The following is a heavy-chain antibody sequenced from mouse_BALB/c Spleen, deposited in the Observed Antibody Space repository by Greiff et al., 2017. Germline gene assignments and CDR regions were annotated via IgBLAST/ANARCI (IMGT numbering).Heavy chain of an antibody. Sequence: VQRVESGPGLVAPSQSLSITCTVSGFSLTSYGVHWVRQPPGKGLEWLGVIWAGGSTNYNSALMSRLSISKDNSKSQVFLKMNSLQTDDTAMYYCAREIYYDYDLYYAMDYWGQGTSVTVSS. J-gene: IGHJ4*01. CDR3: AREIYYDYDLYYAMDY. D-gene: IGHD2-4*01. CDR1: GFSLTSYG. CDR2: IWAGGST. V-gene: IGHV2-9*02.